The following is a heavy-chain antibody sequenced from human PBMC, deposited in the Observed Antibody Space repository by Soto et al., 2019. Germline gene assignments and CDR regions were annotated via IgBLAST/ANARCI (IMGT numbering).Heavy chain of an antibody. CDR2: IYYSGST. CDR3: ARGEYCSSTSCYGNWFDP. CDR1: GGSISSGGYY. V-gene: IGHV4-31*03. Sequence: SETLSLTCTVSGGSISSGGYYWSWIRQHPGKGLEWIGYIYYSGSTYYNPFLKSRFTISVDTSKNQLSLKLSSVTAADTAVYYCARGEYCSSTSCYGNWFDPWGQGTLVTVSS. D-gene: IGHD2-2*01. J-gene: IGHJ5*02.